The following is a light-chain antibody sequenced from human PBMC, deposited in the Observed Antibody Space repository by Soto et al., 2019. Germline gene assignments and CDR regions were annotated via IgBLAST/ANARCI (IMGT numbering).Light chain of an antibody. CDR1: QTISSW. Sequence: DIQMTQSPSTLSGSVGDRVTITCRASQTISSWLAWYQQKPGKAPKLLIYDASSLQSGVPPRFSGSGSGTEFTLTISSLQSEDFATYFCQQYNSYSLTFGQGTKVDIK. CDR2: DAS. J-gene: IGKJ1*01. CDR3: QQYNSYSLT. V-gene: IGKV1-5*01.